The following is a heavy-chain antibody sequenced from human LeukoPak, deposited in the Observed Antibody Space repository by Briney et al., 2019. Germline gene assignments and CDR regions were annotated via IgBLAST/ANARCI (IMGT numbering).Heavy chain of an antibody. V-gene: IGHV4-61*05. Sequence: PSETLSLTCTVSGGSISGSSYYWGWIRQPPGKGLEWIGYIYSSGNTNYNPSLNSRVTISLDTSKNQFSLMLRSLTAADTAVYYCARRYTASPGERFDYWGQGTLVTVSS. CDR3: ARRYTASPGERFDY. D-gene: IGHD2-2*02. J-gene: IGHJ4*02. CDR2: IYSSGNT. CDR1: GGSISGSSYY.